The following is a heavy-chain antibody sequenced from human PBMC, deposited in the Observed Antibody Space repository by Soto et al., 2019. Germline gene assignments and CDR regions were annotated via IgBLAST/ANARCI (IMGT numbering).Heavy chain of an antibody. V-gene: IGHV3-33*01. D-gene: IGHD3-16*02. Sequence: QVQLVQSGGGMVQPGRSLRLSCAAYGFTFRDHGMHWFRQSPGKGLEWVAVIWYDGSNQYYADSVKGRVTIARDNSKNMLYLQMNGLKADDTAVYYCVRWADNRFFAYWGQGTLVTVSS. CDR1: GFTFRDHG. CDR3: VRWADNRFFAY. J-gene: IGHJ4*02. CDR2: IWYDGSNQ.